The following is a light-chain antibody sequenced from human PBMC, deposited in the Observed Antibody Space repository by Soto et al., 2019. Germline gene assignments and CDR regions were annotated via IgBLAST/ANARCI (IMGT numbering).Light chain of an antibody. V-gene: IGLV1-44*01. J-gene: IGLJ1*01. Sequence: QSVLTQPPSASGTPGQRVTISASGSSSNIGSNTVTWYQQLPGTAPTLLIYRTDERPSGVPDRFSGSKSGTSASLAISGLQSEDEADYYCATWDDSRNAYVFGPGTKVTVL. CDR3: ATWDDSRNAYV. CDR2: RTD. CDR1: SSNIGSNT.